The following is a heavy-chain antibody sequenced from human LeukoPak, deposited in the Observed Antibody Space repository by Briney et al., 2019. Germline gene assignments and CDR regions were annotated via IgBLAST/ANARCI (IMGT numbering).Heavy chain of an antibody. CDR1: GFTVSSNY. V-gene: IGHV3-66*02. Sequence: GGSLRLSCAASGFTVSSNYMSWVRQAPGKGLEWVSVIYSGGSTYYADSVKGRFTISRDNSKNTLYLQMNSLRAEDTAVYYCATPGDYYDSSGYYLDYWGQGTPVTVSS. CDR3: ATPGDYYDSSGYYLDY. J-gene: IGHJ4*02. D-gene: IGHD3-22*01. CDR2: IYSGGST.